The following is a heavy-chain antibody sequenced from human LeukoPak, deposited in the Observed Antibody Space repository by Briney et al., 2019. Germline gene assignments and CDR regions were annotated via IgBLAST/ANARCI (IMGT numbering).Heavy chain of an antibody. V-gene: IGHV4-59*01. CDR2: IYYSGST. Sequence: SETLSLTCTVSGGSISSYYWSWIRQPPGKGLEWIGYIYYSGSTNYNPSLKSRVTISVDTSKNQFSLKLSSVTAADTAVYYSARERVRGSGVIDYCGQGTLVTVSS. CDR3: ARERVRGSGVIDY. J-gene: IGHJ4*02. CDR1: GGSISSYY. D-gene: IGHD3-10*01.